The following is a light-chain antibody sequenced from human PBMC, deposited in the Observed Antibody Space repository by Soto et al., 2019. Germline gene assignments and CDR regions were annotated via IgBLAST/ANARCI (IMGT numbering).Light chain of an antibody. CDR2: DAF. CDR1: QSVSGSY. Sequence: EIVFTQSPATLSLSPGERATLSCGASQSVSGSYLAWYQQKPGLAPRLLMYDAFSRATGIPDRFSGSGPGTDFTLTISRLEPEDFAVYYCQHYGTSPRTFGQGTKVDIK. CDR3: QHYGTSPRT. J-gene: IGKJ1*01. V-gene: IGKV3D-20*01.